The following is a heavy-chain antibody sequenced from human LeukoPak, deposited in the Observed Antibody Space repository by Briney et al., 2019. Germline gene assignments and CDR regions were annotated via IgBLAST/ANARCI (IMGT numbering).Heavy chain of an antibody. CDR1: GFTVSGNY. V-gene: IGHV3-66*01. Sequence: GGSLRLSCAASGFTVSGNYMSWVRQAPGKGLEWVSVIYSGGSTYYADSVKGRLTISRDNSKNTLYLQMNSLRAEDTAVYYCARDPPRGSGSGDYWGQGTLVTVSS. CDR3: ARDPPRGSGSGDY. CDR2: IYSGGST. J-gene: IGHJ4*02. D-gene: IGHD3-10*01.